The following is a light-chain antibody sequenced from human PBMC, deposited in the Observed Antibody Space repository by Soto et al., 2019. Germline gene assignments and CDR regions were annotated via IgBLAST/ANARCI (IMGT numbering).Light chain of an antibody. Sequence: EIVLTQSPATLSLSPGERATLSCRASQSLSSYLAWYQQKPGQAPRLLIYDVSNRATGIPARFSGSGSGTDFTLTISSLEPEDFAVYYCQQRISCPLTFGGGTKVEIK. V-gene: IGKV3-11*01. CDR2: DVS. J-gene: IGKJ4*02. CDR1: QSLSSY. CDR3: QQRISCPLT.